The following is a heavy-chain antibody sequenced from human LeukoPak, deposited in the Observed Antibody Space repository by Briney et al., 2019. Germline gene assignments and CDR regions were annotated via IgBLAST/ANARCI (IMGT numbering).Heavy chain of an antibody. CDR3: ARGSLRAVAGYYFDY. V-gene: IGHV4-34*01. J-gene: IGHJ4*02. CDR2: INHSGST. Sequence: SETLSLTCAVYGGSFSGYYWSWIRQPPGKGREWIGEINHSGSTNYNPSLKSRVTISVDTSKNQFSLKLSSVTAADTAVYYCARGSLRAVAGYYFDYWGQGTLVTVSS. D-gene: IGHD6-19*01. CDR1: GGSFSGYY.